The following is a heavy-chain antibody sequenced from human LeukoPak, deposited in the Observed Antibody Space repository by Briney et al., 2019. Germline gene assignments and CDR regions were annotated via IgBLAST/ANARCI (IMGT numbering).Heavy chain of an antibody. CDR2: FDPEDGET. CDR1: VYTRTELS. CDR3: ATVEGSSSWYYFDY. J-gene: IGHJ4*02. Sequence: GASVKVSCKVSVYTRTELSMHWVRQAPGKGLEWMGGFDPEDGETIYAQKFQGRVTMTEDTSTDTAYMELSSLRSEDTAVYYCATVEGSSSWYYFDYWGQGTLVTVSS. D-gene: IGHD6-13*01. V-gene: IGHV1-24*01.